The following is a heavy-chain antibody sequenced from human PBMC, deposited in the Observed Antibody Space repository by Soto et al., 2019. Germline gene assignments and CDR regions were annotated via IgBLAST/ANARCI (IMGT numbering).Heavy chain of an antibody. V-gene: IGHV1-69*13. J-gene: IGHJ6*02. D-gene: IGHD3-22*01. CDR2: IIPIFGTA. CDR1: GGTFSSYA. CDR3: ARGTPPHYSDSSGYYYYYYGMDV. Sequence: SVKVSCKASGGTFSSYAISWVRQAPGQGLEWMGGIIPIFGTANYAQKFQGRVTITADESTSTAYMELSSLRSEDTAVYYCARGTPPHYSDSSGYYYYYYGMDVWGQGTTFTVSS.